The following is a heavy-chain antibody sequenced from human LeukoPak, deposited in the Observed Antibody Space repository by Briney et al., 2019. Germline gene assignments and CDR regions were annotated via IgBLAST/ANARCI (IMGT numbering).Heavy chain of an antibody. CDR1: GFTFSTYW. D-gene: IGHD3-22*01. CDR2: IKRDGSEK. V-gene: IGHV3-7*01. CDR3: ARANYDSSGYRADY. J-gene: IGHJ4*02. Sequence: PGGSLRLSCAASGFTFSTYWMSWVRQAPGKGLEWVADIKRDGSEKHYVDSVKGRFTISRDNAKNSLYLQMNSLRAEDTAVYYCARANYDSSGYRADYWGQGTLVTVSS.